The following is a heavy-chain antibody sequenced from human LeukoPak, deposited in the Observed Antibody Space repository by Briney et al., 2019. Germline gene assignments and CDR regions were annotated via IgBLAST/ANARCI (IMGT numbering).Heavy chain of an antibody. J-gene: IGHJ3*02. CDR3: ARDGGVGATVGVDAFDI. CDR2: ISYDGSNK. V-gene: IGHV3-30-3*01. CDR1: GFTFSIYA. Sequence: GRSLRLSCAASGFTFSIYAMHWVRQAPGKGLEWVAVISYDGSNKYYADSVKGRFTISRDNSKNTLYLQMNSLRAEDTAVYYCARDGGVGATVGVDAFDIWGQGTMVTVSS. D-gene: IGHD1-26*01.